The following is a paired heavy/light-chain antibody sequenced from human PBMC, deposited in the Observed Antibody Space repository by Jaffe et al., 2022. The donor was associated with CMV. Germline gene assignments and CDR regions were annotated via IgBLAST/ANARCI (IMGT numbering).Light chain of an antibody. J-gene: IGLJ3*02. CDR1: TGAVTSGYY. Sequence: QTVVTQEPSLTVSPGGTVTLTCASSTGAVTSGYYPNWFQQKPGQAPRALIYSTSNKHSWTPARFSGSLLGGKAALTLSGVQPEDEAEYYCLLYYGGARVFGGGTKLTVL. V-gene: IGLV7-43*01. CDR3: LLYYGGARV. CDR2: STS.
Heavy chain of an antibody. V-gene: IGHV1-69*01. J-gene: IGHJ6*02. CDR3: ARAESLVVVADHIERYGMDV. CDR2: IIPIFGTA. CDR1: GGTFSSYA. Sequence: QVQLVQSGAEVKKPGSSVKVSCKASGGTFSSYAISWVRQAPGQGLEWMGGIIPIFGTANYAQKFQGRVTITADESTSTAYMELSSLRSEDTAVYYCARAESLVVVADHIERYGMDVWGQGTTVTVSS. D-gene: IGHD2-15*01.